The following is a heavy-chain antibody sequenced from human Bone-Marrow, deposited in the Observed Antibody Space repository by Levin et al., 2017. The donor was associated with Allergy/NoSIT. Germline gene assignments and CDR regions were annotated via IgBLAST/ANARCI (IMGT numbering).Heavy chain of an antibody. D-gene: IGHD2-15*01. Sequence: PGGSLRLSCAVSGYTFSNYAMYWVRQAPGRGLEWVAFISLDGNTQYYADSVKGRFTFSRGNSNNTLHLQMNSLRVEDTAICYCAKDTYTCSGGSCYFFDYWGQGVLVTGSS. CDR3: AKDTYTCSGGSCYFFDY. CDR1: GYTFSNYA. V-gene: IGHV3-30*18. J-gene: IGHJ4*02. CDR2: ISLDGNTQ.